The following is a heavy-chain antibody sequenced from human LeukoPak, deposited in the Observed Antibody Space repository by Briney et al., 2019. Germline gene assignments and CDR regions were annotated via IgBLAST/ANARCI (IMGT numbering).Heavy chain of an antibody. V-gene: IGHV3-23*01. Sequence: PGGSLRLSCTASGFAFSVYAMSWLRQPREKGPEWVSSINANSGTTSYADSVRGRFTISRDNSKNTLYLQLNTLRADDTATYYCAKPISGGLAVTADWFHPWGQGTLVVVSS. CDR3: AKPISGGLAVTADWFHP. CDR2: INANSGTT. D-gene: IGHD6-19*01. J-gene: IGHJ5*01. CDR1: GFAFSVYA.